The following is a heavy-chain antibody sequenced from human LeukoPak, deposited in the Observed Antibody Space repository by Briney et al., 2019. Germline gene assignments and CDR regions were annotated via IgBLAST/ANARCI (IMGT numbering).Heavy chain of an antibody. CDR3: AREGRESQGFDY. J-gene: IGHJ4*02. CDR1: GFTFSTYW. V-gene: IGHV3-7*05. Sequence: PGESLRLSCAASGFTFSTYWMTWVRQAPGKGLEWVANIKQHGSEKYYVDSVKGRFTISRDNAKSSLYLQMNSLRADDTAVYYCAREGRESQGFDYWGQGTQVTVSS. CDR2: IKQHGSEK. D-gene: IGHD3-10*01.